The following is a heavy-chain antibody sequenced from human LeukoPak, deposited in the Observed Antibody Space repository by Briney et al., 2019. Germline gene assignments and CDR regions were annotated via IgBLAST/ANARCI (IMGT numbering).Heavy chain of an antibody. D-gene: IGHD5-12*01. CDR1: GGSISSYY. Sequence: SETLSLTCTVSGGSISSYYWNWIRQTPGKGLEWIGYIYHSGSTKYNPSLRSRVTMAVDTSKTQFSLRLNSVTAADTALYYCARGYDSKSTYFDYWGQGTLVTVSS. CDR2: IYHSGST. CDR3: ARGYDSKSTYFDY. J-gene: IGHJ4*02. V-gene: IGHV4-59*01.